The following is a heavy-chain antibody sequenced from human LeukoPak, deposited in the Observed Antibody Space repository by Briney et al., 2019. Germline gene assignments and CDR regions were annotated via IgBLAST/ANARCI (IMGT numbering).Heavy chain of an antibody. CDR1: GASISTNY. Sequence: SETLSLTCTVSGASISTNYWSWIRQPAGKGLEWLGRIYNGGNTNYSPSLESRVTMSADTSKNQFSLKLSSVTAADTAVYYCARGSFDGSGYYLFDYWGQGTLVTVSS. V-gene: IGHV4-4*07. J-gene: IGHJ4*02. D-gene: IGHD3-22*01. CDR3: ARGSFDGSGYYLFDY. CDR2: IYNGGNT.